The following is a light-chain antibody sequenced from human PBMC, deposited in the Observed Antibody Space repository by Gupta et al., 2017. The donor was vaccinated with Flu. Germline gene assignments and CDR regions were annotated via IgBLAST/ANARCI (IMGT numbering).Light chain of an antibody. V-gene: IGLV2-8*01. Sequence: VTISCTGTNSDVGTYNYVSWYQQHPGKAPKLMIYEVNKRPSGVPDRFSGSKSGNTASLTVSGLQAEDGADYYCSAYAGSNNFEVFGGGTKLTVL. CDR1: NSDVGTYNY. J-gene: IGLJ3*02. CDR2: EVN. CDR3: SAYAGSNNFEV.